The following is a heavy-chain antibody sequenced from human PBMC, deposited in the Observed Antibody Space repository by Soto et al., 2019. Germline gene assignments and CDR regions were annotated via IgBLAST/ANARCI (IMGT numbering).Heavy chain of an antibody. Sequence: GASLRLSCAASGFTFSSYAMHWVRQAPGKGLEWVAVISYDGSNKYYADSVKGRFTISRDNSKNTLYLQMNSLRAEDTAVYYCAREFEEWLAYYGMDVWGQGTTVTVSS. CDR2: ISYDGSNK. J-gene: IGHJ6*02. D-gene: IGHD6-19*01. V-gene: IGHV3-30-3*01. CDR1: GFTFSSYA. CDR3: AREFEEWLAYYGMDV.